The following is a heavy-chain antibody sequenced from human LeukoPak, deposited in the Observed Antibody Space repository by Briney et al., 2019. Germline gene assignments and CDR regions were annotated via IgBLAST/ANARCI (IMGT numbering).Heavy chain of an antibody. V-gene: IGHV3-23*01. D-gene: IGHD1-26*01. CDR3: ASGTQVGPDY. CDR2: ISGSGGAT. J-gene: IGHJ4*02. Sequence: PGGSLRLSCAASGFTFNTYGMSWVRQAPGKGLEWVSGISGSGGATYYADSVKGRFTVSRDDPHNTLYLQMNSLRAEDTAVYYCASGTQVGPDYWGQGTLVTVSS. CDR1: GFTFNTYG.